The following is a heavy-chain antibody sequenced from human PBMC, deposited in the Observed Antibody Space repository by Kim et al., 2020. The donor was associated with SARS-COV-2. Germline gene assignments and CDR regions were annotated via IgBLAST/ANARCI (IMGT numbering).Heavy chain of an antibody. Sequence: SETLSLTCTVSGGSISSGSYYWSWIRQPAGKGLEWIGHIYTSGSTNYNPSLKSRVTISVDTSKNQFSLKLSSVTAADTAVYYCARVKDTAIARGSGGFDPWGQGTLVTVSS. J-gene: IGHJ5*02. D-gene: IGHD5-18*01. V-gene: IGHV4-61*09. CDR3: ARVKDTAIARGSGGFDP. CDR1: GGSISSGSYY. CDR2: IYTSGST.